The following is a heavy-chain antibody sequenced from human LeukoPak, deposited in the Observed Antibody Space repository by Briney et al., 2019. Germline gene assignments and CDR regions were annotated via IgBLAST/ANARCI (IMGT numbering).Heavy chain of an antibody. J-gene: IGHJ3*02. CDR3: ARERQDTILHSGAFDI. CDR1: GFTFSTYF. V-gene: IGHV3-30-3*01. Sequence: GRSLRLSCAASGFTFSTYFMHWVRQAPGKGLEWVADIASDGSHTFYVESVKGRFTISRDNSKNTLYLQMNGLRAEDTAVYFCARERQDTILHSGAFDIWGQGTMVTVSS. CDR2: IASDGSHT. D-gene: IGHD2-21*01.